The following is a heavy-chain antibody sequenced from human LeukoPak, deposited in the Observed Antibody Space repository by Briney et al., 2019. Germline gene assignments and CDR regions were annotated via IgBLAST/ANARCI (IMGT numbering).Heavy chain of an antibody. V-gene: IGHV3-48*04. CDR1: GFTFSSYA. CDR3: ARDSPPPGYDY. D-gene: IGHD6-13*01. Sequence: GGSLRLSCAASGFTFSSYAMSWVRQAPGKGLEWVSYISKSGGTIYYADSVKGRFTISRDNAKNSLYLQMNSLRAEDTAVYYCARDSPPPGYDYWGQGTLVTVSS. CDR2: ISKSGGTI. J-gene: IGHJ4*02.